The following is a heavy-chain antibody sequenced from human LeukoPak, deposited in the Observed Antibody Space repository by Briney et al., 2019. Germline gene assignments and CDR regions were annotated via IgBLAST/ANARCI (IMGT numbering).Heavy chain of an antibody. J-gene: IGHJ6*02. CDR2: IYHSGST. Sequence: SETLSLTCAVSGGSISSSNWWSWVRQPPGKGLEWIGEIYHSGSTNYNPSLKSRVTISVDKSKNQFSLKLSSVTAADTAVYYCACGYSYGTLDYYYYGMDVWGQGTTVTVSS. CDR1: GGSISSSNW. CDR3: ACGYSYGTLDYYYYGMDV. D-gene: IGHD5-18*01. V-gene: IGHV4-4*02.